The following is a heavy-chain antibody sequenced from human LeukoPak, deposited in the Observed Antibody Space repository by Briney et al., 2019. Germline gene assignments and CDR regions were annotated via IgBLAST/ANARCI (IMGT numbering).Heavy chain of an antibody. Sequence: GGSLRLSCAASGFTFSRYGMHWVRQAPGKGLEWVSSISSSSSYIYYADSVKGRFTISRDNAKNSLYLQMNSLRAEDTAVYYCAREIFWSGYFSNLHFDYWGQGTLVTVSS. D-gene: IGHD3-3*01. CDR3: AREIFWSGYFSNLHFDY. J-gene: IGHJ4*02. CDR1: GFTFSRYG. CDR2: ISSSSSYI. V-gene: IGHV3-21*01.